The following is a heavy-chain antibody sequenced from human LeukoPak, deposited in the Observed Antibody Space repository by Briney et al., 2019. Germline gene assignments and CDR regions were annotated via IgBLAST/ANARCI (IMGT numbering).Heavy chain of an antibody. D-gene: IGHD3-22*01. CDR1: GFIFSNAW. CDR3: TATYYYDSSGYYY. CDR2: IKSKTDGGTT. Sequence: GGSLRLSCAASGFIFSNAWMTWVRQAPGKGLEWVGRIKSKTDGGTTDYAAPVKGRFTISRDDSKNTLYLQMNCLKTEDTAVYYCTATYYYDSSGYYYWGQGTLVTVSS. V-gene: IGHV3-15*01. J-gene: IGHJ4*02.